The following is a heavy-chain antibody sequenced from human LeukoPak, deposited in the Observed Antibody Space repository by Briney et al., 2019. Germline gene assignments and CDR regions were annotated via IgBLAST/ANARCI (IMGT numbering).Heavy chain of an antibody. CDR2: ISSSSSYI. CDR3: AREQFDYGSGTYYNGGYYY. V-gene: IGHV3-21*01. D-gene: IGHD3-10*01. Sequence: GGSLRLSCAASGFTFSSYSMNWVRQAPGKGLEWVSSISSSSSYIYYADSVEGRFTISRDNAKNSLYLQMNSLRAEDTAVYYCAREQFDYGSGTYYNGGYYYWGQGTLVTVSS. CDR1: GFTFSSYS. J-gene: IGHJ4*02.